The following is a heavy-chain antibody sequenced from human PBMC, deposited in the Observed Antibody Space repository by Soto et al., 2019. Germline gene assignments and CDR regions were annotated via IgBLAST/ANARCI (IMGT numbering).Heavy chain of an antibody. V-gene: IGHV4-39*01. J-gene: IGHJ4*02. CDR2: IYYSGST. D-gene: IGHD6-13*01. CDR3: ARLWALEGSSWPTPTAY. CDR1: GGSISSSSYY. Sequence: QLQLQESGPGLVKPSETLSLTCTVSGGSISSSSYYWGWIRQPPGKGLEWIGSIYYSGSTYYNPSLKSRVTISVDTSKNQFSLKLSSVTAADTAVYYCARLWALEGSSWPTPTAYWGQGTLVTVSS.